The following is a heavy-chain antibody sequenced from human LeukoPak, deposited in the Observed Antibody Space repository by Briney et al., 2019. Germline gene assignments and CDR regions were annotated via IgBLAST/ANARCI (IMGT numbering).Heavy chain of an antibody. CDR3: ARSPIRFLEWLLFPFFDY. CDR1: VYTFTSYY. V-gene: IGHV1-46*01. J-gene: IGHJ4*02. CDR2: INPSGGST. D-gene: IGHD3-3*01. Sequence: ASVKVSCKASVYTFTSYYMHWVRQAPGQGLEWMGIINPSGGSTSYAQKFQGRVTMTRDTSTSTVYMELSSLRSEDTAVYYCARSPIRFLEWLLFPFFDYWGQGALVTVSS.